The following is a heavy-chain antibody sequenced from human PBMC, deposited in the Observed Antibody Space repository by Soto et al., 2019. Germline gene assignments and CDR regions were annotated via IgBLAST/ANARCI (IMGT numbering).Heavy chain of an antibody. V-gene: IGHV3-30*03. CDR3: ARVGGHGYSYGWAPYYYYGMNV. CDR2: ISYDGSNK. CDR1: GFTFSSYG. D-gene: IGHD5-18*01. J-gene: IGHJ6*02. Sequence: QPGGSLRLSCAAPGFTFSSYGMHWVRQAPGKGLEWVAVISYDGSNKYYADSVKGRFTITRDNSKNTLYLQMNSLRAEDTAVYYCARVGGHGYSYGWAPYYYYGMNVWGQGTTVTVSS.